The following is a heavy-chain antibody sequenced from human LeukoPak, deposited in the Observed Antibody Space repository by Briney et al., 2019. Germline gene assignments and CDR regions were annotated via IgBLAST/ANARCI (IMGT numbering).Heavy chain of an antibody. V-gene: IGHV3-74*01. D-gene: IGHD3-10*01. J-gene: IGHJ6*03. CDR1: VFTFSSYW. CDR2: INSDGSST. CDR3: ARAPVSVYYYMDV. Sequence: GGSLRLSCAASVFTFSSYWMHWVRQAPGKGLVWVSRINSDGSSTSYADSVKGRFTISRDNAKNTLYLQMNSLRAEDTAVYYCARAPVSVYYYMDVWGKGTTVTVSS.